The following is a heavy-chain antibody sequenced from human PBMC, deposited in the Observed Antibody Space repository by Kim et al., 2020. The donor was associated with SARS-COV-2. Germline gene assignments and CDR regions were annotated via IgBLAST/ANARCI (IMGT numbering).Heavy chain of an antibody. CDR1: GFTFSSYW. V-gene: IGHV3-7*03. J-gene: IGHJ4*02. D-gene: IGHD3-16*01. Sequence: GGSLRLSCAASGFTFSSYWMSWVRQAPGKGLEWVANIKQDGSEKYYVDSVKGRFTISRDNAKNSLYLQMNSLRAEDTAVYYCARAGRYYDYVWGSYLDYWGQGTLVTVSS. CDR3: ARAGRYYDYVWGSYLDY. CDR2: IKQDGSEK.